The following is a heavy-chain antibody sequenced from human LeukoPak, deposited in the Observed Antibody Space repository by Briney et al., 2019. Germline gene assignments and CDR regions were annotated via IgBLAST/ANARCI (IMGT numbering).Heavy chain of an antibody. CDR2: IYYTGST. CDR3: VGITGATGGC. V-gene: IGHV4-59*01. CDR1: GGSISSYY. J-gene: IGHJ4*02. D-gene: IGHD1-20*01. Sequence: SETLSLTCSVSGGSISSYYWTWIRQPPGKGLEWIGYIYYTGSTNYNPSLKSRVTISVDASKSQFSLKLSSVTAADTAVYFCVGITGATGGCWGQGTLITVSS.